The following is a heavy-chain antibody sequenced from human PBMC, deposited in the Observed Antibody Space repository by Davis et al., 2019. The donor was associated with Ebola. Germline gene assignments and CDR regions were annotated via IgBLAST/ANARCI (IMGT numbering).Heavy chain of an antibody. J-gene: IGHJ6*02. CDR2: INPNSCGT. CDR1: GYTFTGYY. V-gene: IGHV1-2*04. D-gene: IGHD4-17*01. Sequence: ASVKVSCKASGYTFTGYYMHWVRQAPGQGLEWMGWINPNSCGTNYAQKFQGWVTMTRDTSISTAYMELSRLRSDDTAVYYCARSHYGDYVRWYYYYGMDVWGQGTTVTVSS. CDR3: ARSHYGDYVRWYYYYGMDV.